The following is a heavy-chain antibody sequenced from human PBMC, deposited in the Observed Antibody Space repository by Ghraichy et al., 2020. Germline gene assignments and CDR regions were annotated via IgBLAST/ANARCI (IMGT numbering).Heavy chain of an antibody. CDR1: GGTFSSYA. CDR3: ARAVCCSGGSCSYCYYGMDV. D-gene: IGHD2-15*01. J-gene: IGHJ6*02. V-gene: IGHV1-69*04. Sequence: SVKVSCKASGGTFSSYAISWVRQAPGQGLEWMGRIIPILGIANYAQKFQGRVTITADKSTSTAYMELSSLRSEDTAVYYCARAVCCSGGSCSYCYYGMDVWGQGTTVTVSS. CDR2: IIPILGIA.